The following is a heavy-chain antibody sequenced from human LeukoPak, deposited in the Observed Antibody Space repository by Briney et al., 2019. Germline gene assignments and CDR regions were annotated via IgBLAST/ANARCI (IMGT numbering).Heavy chain of an antibody. Sequence: GASVKVSCKASGGTFSSYAISWVRQAPGQGLEWMGGITPIFGTANYAQKFQGRVTITADESTSTAYMELSSLRSEDTAVYYCASGRWLQYPFDYWGQGTLVTVSS. CDR1: GGTFSSYA. D-gene: IGHD5-24*01. J-gene: IGHJ4*02. CDR3: ASGRWLQYPFDY. CDR2: ITPIFGTA. V-gene: IGHV1-69*13.